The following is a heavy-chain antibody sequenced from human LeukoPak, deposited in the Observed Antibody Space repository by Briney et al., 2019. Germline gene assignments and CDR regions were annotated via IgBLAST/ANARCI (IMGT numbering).Heavy chain of an antibody. CDR1: GYTFTSYG. Sequence: ASVKVSCKASGYTFTSYGISWVRQAPGQGLEWMGWISAYNGNTNYAQKLQGRVTMTTDTSTSTAYMELRSLRSDDTAVYYCARDRLDGKIEGGHVWFDPWGQGTLVTVSS. CDR3: ARDRLDGKIEGGHVWFDP. J-gene: IGHJ5*02. CDR2: ISAYNGNT. V-gene: IGHV1-18*01. D-gene: IGHD2/OR15-2a*01.